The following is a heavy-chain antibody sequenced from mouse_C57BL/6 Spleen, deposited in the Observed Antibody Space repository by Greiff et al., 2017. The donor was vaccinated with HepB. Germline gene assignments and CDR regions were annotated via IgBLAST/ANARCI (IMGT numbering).Heavy chain of an antibody. Sequence: EVKVEESGGGLVQPGESLKLSCESNEYEFPSHDMSWVRKTPEKRLELVAAINSDGGSTYYPDTMERRFIISRDNTKKTLYLQMSSLRSEDTALYYCARRGSYGYFDVWGTGTTVTVSS. CDR3: ARRGSYGYFDV. CDR2: INSDGGST. V-gene: IGHV5-2*03. J-gene: IGHJ1*03. CDR1: EYEFPSHD.